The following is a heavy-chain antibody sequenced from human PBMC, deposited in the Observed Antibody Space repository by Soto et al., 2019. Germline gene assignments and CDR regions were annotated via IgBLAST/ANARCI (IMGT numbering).Heavy chain of an antibody. CDR1: GGSFSGYY. CDR3: ARGRHSLRIAAARQNSFDY. D-gene: IGHD6-13*01. J-gene: IGHJ4*02. Sequence: PSETLSLTCAVYGGSFSGYYWSWIRQPPGKGLEWIGEINHSGSTNYNPSLKSRVTISVDTSKNQFSLKLSSVTAADTAVYYCARGRHSLRIAAARQNSFDYWGQGTLVTVSS. CDR2: INHSGST. V-gene: IGHV4-34*01.